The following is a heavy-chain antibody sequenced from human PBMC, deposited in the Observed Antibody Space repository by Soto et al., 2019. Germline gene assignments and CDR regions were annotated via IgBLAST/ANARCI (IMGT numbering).Heavy chain of an antibody. Sequence: ASVKVSCKASGYTFTSYAMHWVRQAPGQRLEWMGWINPSGGSTSYAQKFQGRVTMTRDTSTSTVYMELSSLRSEDTAVYYCAIHDSSGYYLNIDYWGQGTLVTVSS. D-gene: IGHD3-22*01. CDR3: AIHDSSGYYLNIDY. V-gene: IGHV1-46*03. CDR1: GYTFTSYA. J-gene: IGHJ4*02. CDR2: INPSGGST.